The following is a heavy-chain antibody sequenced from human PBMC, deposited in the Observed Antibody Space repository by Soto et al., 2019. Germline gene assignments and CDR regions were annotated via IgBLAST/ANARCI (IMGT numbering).Heavy chain of an antibody. V-gene: IGHV1-69*01. J-gene: IGHJ4*02. CDR2: IILMFGTA. D-gene: IGHD3-22*01. Sequence: QVQLVQSGAEVKKPGSSVKVSCKASGDTFSSYAINWVRQAPGQGLEWIGGIILMFGTANYAQKFKGRVTITAGGSTSTVYMELSSLRSEDTAVYYCARVGPAHYYDSSGYYSPLDYWGQGTLVTVSS. CDR3: ARVGPAHYYDSSGYYSPLDY. CDR1: GDTFSSYA.